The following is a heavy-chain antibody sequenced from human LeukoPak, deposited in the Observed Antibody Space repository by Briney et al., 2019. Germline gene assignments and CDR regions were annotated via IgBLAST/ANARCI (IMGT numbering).Heavy chain of an antibody. CDR1: GYTFTNYA. CDR2: INASNGNT. J-gene: IGHJ4*02. D-gene: IGHD3-16*01. V-gene: IGHV1-3*01. CDR3: ARAPGGDY. Sequence: APVKVSCKASGYTFTNYAIHWVRHAPGQSLEWIGWINASNGNTKNSQKFQGRVTITMYTYASTVYMEVSSVRSEDTAVYYCARAPGGDYWGQGTLVTVSS.